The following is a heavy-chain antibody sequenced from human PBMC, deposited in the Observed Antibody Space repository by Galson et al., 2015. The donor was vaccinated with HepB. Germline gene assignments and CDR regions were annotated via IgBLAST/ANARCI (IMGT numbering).Heavy chain of an antibody. CDR3: TRMGDLTGYSSS. CDR2: IRSKGSNYAT. CDR1: GFTFSGSA. J-gene: IGHJ4*02. D-gene: IGHD2-2*01. V-gene: IGHV3-73*01. Sequence: SLRLSCAASGFTFSGSAIHWVRRASGKGLEWVGLIRSKGSNYATVYVASVKGRFTISRDDSKNTSYLLMKSLKTEDTAAYYCTRMGDLTGYSSSWGQGTLVTVSS.